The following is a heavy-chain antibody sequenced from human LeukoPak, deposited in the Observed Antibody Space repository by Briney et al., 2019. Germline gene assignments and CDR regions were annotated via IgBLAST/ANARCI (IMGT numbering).Heavy chain of an antibody. CDR1: GGSISSHY. D-gene: IGHD1-26*01. V-gene: IGHV4-59*11. Sequence: SETLSLTCTVSGGSISSHYWSWIRQPPGKGLEWIGYIYYSGSTNYNPSLKSRVTISVDTSKNQFSLKLSSVTAADTAVYYCARDGGATGSDYWGQGALVTVSS. CDR3: ARDGGATGSDY. J-gene: IGHJ4*02. CDR2: IYYSGST.